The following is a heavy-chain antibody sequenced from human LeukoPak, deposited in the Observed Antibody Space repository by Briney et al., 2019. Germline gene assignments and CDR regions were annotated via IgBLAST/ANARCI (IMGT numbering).Heavy chain of an antibody. Sequence: SETLSLTCIVSGGSISSSSQYWGWIRQPPGKGLEWIGTIYSRVITYDNPSLRNRVTISVDTSKNEFSLKLSSVTAADTALYYCARVHGDYLAYWYFDLWGRGTLVTVSS. J-gene: IGHJ2*01. CDR1: GGSISSSSQY. CDR3: ARVHGDYLAYWYFDL. V-gene: IGHV4-39*01. CDR2: IYSRVIT. D-gene: IGHD4-17*01.